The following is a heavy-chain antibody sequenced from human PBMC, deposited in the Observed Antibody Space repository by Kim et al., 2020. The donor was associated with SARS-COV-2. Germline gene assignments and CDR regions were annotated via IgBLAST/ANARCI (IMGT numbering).Heavy chain of an antibody. CDR3: ARAHDIQLWSDAFDI. J-gene: IGHJ3*02. Sequence: GGSLRLSCAASGFTFSDYYMSWIRQAPGKGLEWVSYISSSGSTIYYADSVKGRFTISRDNAKNSLYLQMNSLRAEDTAVYYCARAHDIQLWSDAFDIWGQGTMVTVSS. V-gene: IGHV3-11*01. CDR2: ISSSGSTI. CDR1: GFTFSDYY. D-gene: IGHD5-18*01.